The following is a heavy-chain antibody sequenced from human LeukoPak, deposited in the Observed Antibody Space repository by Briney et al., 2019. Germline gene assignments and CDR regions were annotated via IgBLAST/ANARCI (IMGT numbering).Heavy chain of an antibody. D-gene: IGHD3-22*01. Sequence: QSGGSLRLSCAASGFSFSDYTMHWVRQAPGKGLEWVANINQDGSEKYYVDSVKGRFTISRDNAKNSLYLQMNSLRAEDTAAYYCARDIWSSSGYYGVDYWGQGTLVTVSS. V-gene: IGHV3-7*01. CDR2: INQDGSEK. CDR3: ARDIWSSSGYYGVDY. CDR1: GFSFSDYT. J-gene: IGHJ4*02.